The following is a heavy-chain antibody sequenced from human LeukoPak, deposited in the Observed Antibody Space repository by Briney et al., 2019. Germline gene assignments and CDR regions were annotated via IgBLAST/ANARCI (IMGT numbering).Heavy chain of an antibody. CDR2: ISYDGSNK. CDR3: AKAHAGDAFDI. D-gene: IGHD2-8*01. CDR1: GFTFSSYG. J-gene: IGHJ3*02. V-gene: IGHV3-30*18. Sequence: PGGSLRLSCAASGFTFSSYGMHWVRQAPGKGLEWVAVISYDGSNKYYADSVKGRFTISRDNSKNTLYLQMNSLRAEDTAVYYCAKAHAGDAFDIWGQGTMVTVSS.